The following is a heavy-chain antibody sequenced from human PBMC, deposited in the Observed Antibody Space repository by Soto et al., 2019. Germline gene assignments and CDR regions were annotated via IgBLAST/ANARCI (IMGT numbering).Heavy chain of an antibody. J-gene: IGHJ6*02. Sequence: QVQLQESGPGLVKPSGTLSLTCAVSGGSISSSNWWSGVRQPPGKGLEWIGEIYHSGSTNYNPSLKSRVTIPVDKSKNQFSLKLSSVTAADTAVYYCAKVSGSYYYGMDVWGQGTTVTVSS. V-gene: IGHV4-4*02. D-gene: IGHD1-26*01. CDR1: GGSISSSNW. CDR3: AKVSGSYYYGMDV. CDR2: IYHSGST.